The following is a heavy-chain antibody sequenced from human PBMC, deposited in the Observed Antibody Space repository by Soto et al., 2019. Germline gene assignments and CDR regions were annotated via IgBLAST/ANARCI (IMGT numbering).Heavy chain of an antibody. CDR2: IIPVLDVK. V-gene: IGHV1-69*02. J-gene: IGHJ6*02. D-gene: IGHD2-15*01. Sequence: QVHLVQSGAAVRSLVPSVKASCKTSEASFTTFIVPWLRQAPGQGLGWMEGIIPVLDVKYYAQKFQDRVTITADKSTNTAYMEVSSLRSEDTAVYFCAKSLNPGSATPSYYGMDVWGLGTTITVSS. CDR3: AKSLNPGSATPSYYGMDV. CDR1: EASFTTFI.